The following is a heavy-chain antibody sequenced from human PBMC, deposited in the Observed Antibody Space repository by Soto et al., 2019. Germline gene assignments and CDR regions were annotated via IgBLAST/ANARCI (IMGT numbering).Heavy chain of an antibody. CDR2: VSIGGST. V-gene: IGHV3-23*01. J-gene: IGHJ4*02. CDR3: AKRRGAGGHFYY. Sequence: DVQLLESGGGLVQPEGSLRLSCAASGFTFSSYAMGWVRQGPGKGLEWVAVVSIGGSTRYADSVRGRFTISRDNSKNTLSLQMNSLTAEDTAVYFCAKRRGAGGHFYYWGQGALVTVSS. CDR1: GFTFSSYA. D-gene: IGHD2-15*01.